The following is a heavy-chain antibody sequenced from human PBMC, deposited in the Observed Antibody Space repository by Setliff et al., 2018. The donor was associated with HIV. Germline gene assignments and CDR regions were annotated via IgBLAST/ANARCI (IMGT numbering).Heavy chain of an antibody. V-gene: IGHV1-69*05. D-gene: IGHD1-7*01. CDR3: ARNDYNWNYGRRENWFDP. J-gene: IGHJ5*02. CDR1: GGTFSSYV. CDR2: IIPIFGTA. Sequence: ASVKVSCKASGGTFSSYVISWVRQAPGQGLEWMGGIIPIFGTANYAQKFQGRVTITTDESTSTVYMELSSLRSEDTAVYYCARNDYNWNYGRRENWFDPWGQGTLVTVSS.